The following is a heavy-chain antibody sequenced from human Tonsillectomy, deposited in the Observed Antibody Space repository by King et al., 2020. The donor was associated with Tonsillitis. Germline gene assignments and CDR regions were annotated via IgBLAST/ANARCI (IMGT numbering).Heavy chain of an antibody. V-gene: IGHV4-61*02. CDR1: GGSISSGNYY. D-gene: IGHD2-21*01. Sequence: QLQESGPGLVKPSQTLSLTCTVSGGSISSGNYYWTWIRLPAGKGLEWIGRIHTSGSTDFNPSLKSRVTISLDTSKNQFSLGLSSVTAADTAVYYCTRDSQSSHYFDYWGQGTLVTVSS. CDR2: IHTSGST. CDR3: TRDSQSSHYFDY. J-gene: IGHJ4*02.